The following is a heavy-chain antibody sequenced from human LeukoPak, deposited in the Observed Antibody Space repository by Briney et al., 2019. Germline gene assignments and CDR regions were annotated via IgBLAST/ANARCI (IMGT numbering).Heavy chain of an antibody. V-gene: IGHV4-34*01. CDR2: IDHSGST. J-gene: IGHJ4*02. CDR1: GGSFSGYY. D-gene: IGHD3-22*01. CDR3: ASGPRLVVVPEYYFDF. Sequence: SETLSLTCAVYGGSFSGYYWSWIRQPPGKGLEWIGEIDHSGSTNYNPSLKSRVTISVDTSKNQFSLKLSSVTAADTAVYYCASGPRLVVVPEYYFDFWGQGTLVTVSS.